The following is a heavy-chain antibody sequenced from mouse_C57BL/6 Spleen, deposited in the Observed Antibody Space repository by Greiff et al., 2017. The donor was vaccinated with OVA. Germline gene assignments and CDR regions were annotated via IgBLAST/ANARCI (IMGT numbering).Heavy chain of an antibody. Sequence: DVHLVESGGGLVKPGGSLKLSCAASGFTFSSYTMSWVRQTPEKRLEWVATISGGGGNTYYPDSVKGRFTISRDNAKNTLYLQMSSLRSEDTALYYCARHYYGSSYRWYFDVWGTGTTVTVSS. V-gene: IGHV5-9*01. CDR1: GFTFSSYT. D-gene: IGHD1-1*01. J-gene: IGHJ1*03. CDR2: ISGGGGNT. CDR3: ARHYYGSSYRWYFDV.